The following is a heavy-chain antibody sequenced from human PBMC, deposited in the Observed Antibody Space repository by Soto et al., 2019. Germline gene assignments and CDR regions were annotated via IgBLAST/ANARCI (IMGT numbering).Heavy chain of an antibody. V-gene: IGHV6-1*01. CDR2: TYYRSRWHN. CDR3: ARLVGKSWLDY. J-gene: IGHJ4*02. D-gene: IGHD6-13*01. Sequence: PSQTLSLTCAISGDSVSNIDAVWNWIRQSPSRGLEWLGRTYYRSRWHNEYALSVKSRMTINPDTSRNQFSLQLSSVTPEDTAVYYCARLVGKSWLDYWGQGTLVTVSS. CDR1: GDSVSNIDAV.